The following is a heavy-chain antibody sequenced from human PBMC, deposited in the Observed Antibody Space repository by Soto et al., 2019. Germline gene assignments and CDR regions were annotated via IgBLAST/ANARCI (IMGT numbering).Heavy chain of an antibody. CDR2: IRSKVNTYAT. J-gene: IGHJ4*02. CDR1: GFTFSDSA. Sequence: EVQLVESGGGLVQPGGSLKLSCAASGFTFSDSAMHWVRQASGKGLEWVGRIRSKVNTYATAYAASEKGRFTISRDDSRNTAYLQMNSLKTEDTAVYYCTRRRDWTAMDPLDYWGQGTLVTVSS. CDR3: TRRRDWTAMDPLDY. V-gene: IGHV3-73*02. D-gene: IGHD5-18*01.